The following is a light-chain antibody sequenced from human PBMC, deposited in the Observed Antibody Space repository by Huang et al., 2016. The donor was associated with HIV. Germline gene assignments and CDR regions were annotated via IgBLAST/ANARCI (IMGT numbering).Light chain of an antibody. CDR2: GAS. CDR1: QGISNY. Sequence: DIQMTQSPSSLSISVGDRVTITCRASQGISNYLAWYQQKPGKVPKLLIYGASTLQSVVPSRFSSSGSGTDFTLTISSLQPEDVATYYCQNYYSVPYTFGQGTKLEIK. V-gene: IGKV1-27*01. CDR3: QNYYSVPYT. J-gene: IGKJ2*01.